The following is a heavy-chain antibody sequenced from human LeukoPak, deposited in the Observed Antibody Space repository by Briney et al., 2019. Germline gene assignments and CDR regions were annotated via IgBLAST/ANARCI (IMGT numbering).Heavy chain of an antibody. V-gene: IGHV4-59*01. Sequence: SETLSLTCTVSGGSISSYYWSWIRQPPGKGLEWIGYIYYSGSTNYNPSLKSRVTISVDTSKNQFSLKLSSVTAADTAVYYCASGRLSYRYYFDYWGQGTLVTVSS. CDR2: IYYSGST. CDR3: ASGRLSYRYYFDY. D-gene: IGHD1-26*01. J-gene: IGHJ4*02. CDR1: GGSISSYY.